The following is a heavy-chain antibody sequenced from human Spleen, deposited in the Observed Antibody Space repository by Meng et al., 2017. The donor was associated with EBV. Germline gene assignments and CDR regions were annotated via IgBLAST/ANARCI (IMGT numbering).Heavy chain of an antibody. D-gene: IGHD3-10*01. CDR2: FLPKLGAP. Sequence: VVAGAEGKRPGALVKVSCKNTGGRFKHQAGSWVRQVPGQGLGWLGGFLPKLGAPNYAQKFRGRITIFADESESTHFMEMTSLRSEDTAIYYCASESGRGYTPDYWGQGTLVTGSS. J-gene: IGHJ4*02. CDR3: ASESGRGYTPDY. V-gene: IGHV1-69*13. CDR1: GGRFKHQA.